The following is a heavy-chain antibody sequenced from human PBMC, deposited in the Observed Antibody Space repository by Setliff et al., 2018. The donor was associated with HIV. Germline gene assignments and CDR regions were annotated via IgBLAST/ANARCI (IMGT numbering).Heavy chain of an antibody. D-gene: IGHD3-3*01. V-gene: IGHV3-23*01. CDR3: ARGRVLEWLLNH. Sequence: PGGSLRLSCAASGFTFSRYSMTWVRQAPGKGLEWVSEINTSGGNTYYADSVKGRFTISRDGSKNMIFLQMNSLRVDDTAVYYCARGRVLEWLLNHWGQGTRVTVSS. CDR1: GFTFSRYS. CDR2: INTSGGNT. J-gene: IGHJ4*02.